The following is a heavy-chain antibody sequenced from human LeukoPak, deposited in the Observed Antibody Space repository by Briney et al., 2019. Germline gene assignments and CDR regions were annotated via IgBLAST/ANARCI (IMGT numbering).Heavy chain of an antibody. CDR3: ARVGTDGYNS. CDR1: GGSFSGYY. V-gene: IGHV4-34*01. Sequence: SETLSLTCAVYGGSFSGYYWSWIRQPPGKGLEWIGEINHSGSTNYNPSLKSRVTISVDTSKNQFSLKLSSVTAADTAVYYCARVGTDGYNSWGQGTLVPVSS. D-gene: IGHD5-24*01. J-gene: IGHJ4*02. CDR2: INHSGST.